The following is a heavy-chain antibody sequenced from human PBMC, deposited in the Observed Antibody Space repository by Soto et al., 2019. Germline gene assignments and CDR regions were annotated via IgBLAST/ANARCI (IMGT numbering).Heavy chain of an antibody. J-gene: IGHJ6*02. Sequence: SETLSLTCTVSGDSISSSSYYWGWIRQPPGKGLEWIGSIYYSGSTYYNPSLKSRVTISVDTSKNQFSLKLSSVTAADTAVYYCARQGAAGKYYYYYYGMDVWGQGTTVTVSS. CDR3: ARQGAAGKYYYYYYGMDV. D-gene: IGHD6-13*01. CDR2: IYYSGST. V-gene: IGHV4-39*01. CDR1: GDSISSSSYY.